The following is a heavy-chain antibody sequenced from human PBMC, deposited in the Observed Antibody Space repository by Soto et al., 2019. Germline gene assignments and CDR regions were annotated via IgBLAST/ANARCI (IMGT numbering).Heavy chain of an antibody. V-gene: IGHV3-30*18. J-gene: IGHJ6*02. CDR2: ISYDGSNK. CDR3: AKDQFVVVVATELYYYYGMDV. Sequence: QVQLVESGGGVVQPGRSLRLSCAASGFTFSSYGMHWVRQAPGKGLEWVAVISYDGSNKYYADSVKGRFTISRDNSKNTLYLQMNSLGAEDTAVYYCAKDQFVVVVATELYYYYGMDVWGQGTTVTVSS. CDR1: GFTFSSYG. D-gene: IGHD2-15*01.